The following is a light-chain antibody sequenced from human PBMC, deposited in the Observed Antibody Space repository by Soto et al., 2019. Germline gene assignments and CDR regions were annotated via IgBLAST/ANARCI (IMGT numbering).Light chain of an antibody. CDR3: SSYAGSNIPYV. CDR2: EVS. J-gene: IGLJ1*01. CDR1: SSDVGGYNY. Sequence: QCVLTKPPSASGSPGQSVTISCTGTSSDVGGYNYVSWYQQHPGKAPKLMIYEVSKRPSGVPDRFSGSKSGNTASLTVSGLQAEDEADYYCSSYAGSNIPYVFGTGTKVTV. V-gene: IGLV2-8*01.